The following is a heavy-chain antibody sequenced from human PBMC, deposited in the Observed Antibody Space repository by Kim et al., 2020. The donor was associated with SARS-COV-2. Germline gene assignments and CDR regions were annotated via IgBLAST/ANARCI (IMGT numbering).Heavy chain of an antibody. CDR2: INPNSGGT. CDR3: ARAPYYYDSSGYRGAVNI. D-gene: IGHD3-22*01. CDR1: GYTFTGYY. V-gene: IGHV1-2*04. Sequence: ASVKVSCKASGYTFTGYYMHWVRQAPGQGLEWMGWINPNSGGTNYAQKFQGWVTMTRDTSISTAYMELSRLRSDDTAVYYCARAPYYYDSSGYRGAVNIWGKGTVVTVSS. J-gene: IGHJ3*02.